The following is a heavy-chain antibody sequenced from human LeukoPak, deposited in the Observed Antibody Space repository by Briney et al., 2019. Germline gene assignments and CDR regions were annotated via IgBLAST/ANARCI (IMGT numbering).Heavy chain of an antibody. CDR1: GASVSSYY. CDR3: ARGPYSDFWSGYPYFDY. D-gene: IGHD3-3*01. V-gene: IGHV4-59*08. J-gene: IGHJ4*02. Sequence: SETLSFTCSVSGASVSSYYWSWIRQPPEKGLEWIGYVMHSGSTVYNPSLKSRVTISVDTSKNHFSLRLSSVTAADTAVYYCARGPYSDFWSGYPYFDYWGQGTLVTVSS. CDR2: VMHSGST.